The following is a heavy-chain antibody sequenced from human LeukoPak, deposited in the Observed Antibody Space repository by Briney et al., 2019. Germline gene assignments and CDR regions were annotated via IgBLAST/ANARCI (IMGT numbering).Heavy chain of an antibody. CDR2: ISGSGGST. Sequence: GGSLRLSCAASGFTFSSYAMSWVRQAPGKGLGWVSAISGSGGSTYYADSVKGRFTIPRDNSKNTLYLQMNSLRAEDTAVYYCAKGLLGATTLLGYWGQGTLVTVSS. J-gene: IGHJ4*02. CDR1: GFTFSSYA. V-gene: IGHV3-23*01. CDR3: AKGLLGATTLLGY. D-gene: IGHD1-26*01.